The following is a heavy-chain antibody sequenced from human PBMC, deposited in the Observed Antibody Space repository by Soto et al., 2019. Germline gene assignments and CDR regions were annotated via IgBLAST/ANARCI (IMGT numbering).Heavy chain of an antibody. CDR2: ISGTSSNI. V-gene: IGHV3-11*01. CDR3: AKMTSSGWYDPVFH. J-gene: IGHJ4*02. Sequence: QVQLVESGGGLVKTRGSLRLSCVASGFSFSDYYMSWVRQAPGKGLEWIAYISGTSSNIYYGDSVKGRFTISRDNAEKSVFLQMNNLRAEDTARYYCAKMTSSGWYDPVFHWGQGTLVTVSS. D-gene: IGHD6-19*01. CDR1: GFSFSDYY.